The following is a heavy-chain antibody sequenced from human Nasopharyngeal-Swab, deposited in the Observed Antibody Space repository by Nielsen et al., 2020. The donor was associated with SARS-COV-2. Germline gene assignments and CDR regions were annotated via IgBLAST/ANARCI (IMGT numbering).Heavy chain of an antibody. D-gene: IGHD3-10*01. Sequence: WIRQPPGKALEWLALIDWDDDKYYSTSLKTRLTISKDTSKKQVVLTMTNMDPVDTATYYCARTRGYYYGSGSYSGWFDPWGQGTLVTVSS. V-gene: IGHV2-70*01. CDR2: IDWDDDK. CDR3: ARTRGYYYGSGSYSGWFDP. J-gene: IGHJ5*02.